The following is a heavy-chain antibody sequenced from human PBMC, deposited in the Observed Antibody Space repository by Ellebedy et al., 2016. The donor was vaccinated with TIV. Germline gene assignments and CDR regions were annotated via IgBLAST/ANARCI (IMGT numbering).Heavy chain of an antibody. CDR1: GGSFSGYY. CDR3: ARDSSSWSIDY. J-gene: IGHJ4*02. CDR2: INHSGST. Sequence: MPSETLSLTCAVYGGSFSGYYWSWIRQPPGKGLEWIGEINHSGSTNYNPSLKSRVTISVDTSKNQFSLKLSSVTAADTAVYYCARDSSSWSIDYWGQGTLVTVSS. D-gene: IGHD6-13*01. V-gene: IGHV4-34*01.